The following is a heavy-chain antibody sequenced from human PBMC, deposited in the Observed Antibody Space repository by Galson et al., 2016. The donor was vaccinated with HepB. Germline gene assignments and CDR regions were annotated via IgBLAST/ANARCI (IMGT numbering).Heavy chain of an antibody. CDR3: ARSKAIRLWFLSWFDS. V-gene: IGHV4-59*01. CDR1: GDSITNYY. CDR2: ISHSGNS. J-gene: IGHJ5*01. D-gene: IGHD5-18*01. Sequence: LSLTCSVSGDSITNYYWNWIRQSPGRGLEWIGYISHSGNSNSNPSLKSRVTMSEDTSKNQVSLQLSSVTAADTAVYYCARSKAIRLWFLSWFDSWGQGGLVIVSS.